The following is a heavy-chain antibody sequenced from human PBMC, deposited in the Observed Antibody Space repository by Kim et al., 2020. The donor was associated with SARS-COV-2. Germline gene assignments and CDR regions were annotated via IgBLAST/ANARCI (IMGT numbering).Heavy chain of an antibody. J-gene: IGHJ2*01. CDR3: ARALLGSHRPLPAAIRGYWYCDL. V-gene: IGHV1-8*01. CDR1: GYTFTSYD. D-gene: IGHD2-2*01. CDR2: MNPNSGNT. Sequence: ASVKVSCKASGYTFTSYDINWVRQATGQGLEWMGWMNPNSGNTGYAQKFQGRGTMTRNTSISTAYMELSSLRSEDTAVYYCARALLGSHRPLPAAIRGYWYCDLWGRGTLVTVSS.